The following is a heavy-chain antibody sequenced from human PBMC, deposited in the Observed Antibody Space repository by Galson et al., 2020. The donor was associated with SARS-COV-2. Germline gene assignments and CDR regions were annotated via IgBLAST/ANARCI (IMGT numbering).Heavy chain of an antibody. CDR1: GYTFTGHY. D-gene: IGHD1-1*01. Sequence: ASVKVSCKASGYTFTGHYLHWVRQAPGQGLEWMGWMNPDSGGTIYAQKFQGRVTMTSDTSIRTTYMEVRRLRSDDTAVYYCARASLERRPFSVDYDYSLDVWGRGTTVTVS. V-gene: IGHV1-2*02. CDR3: ARASLERRPFSVDYDYSLDV. CDR2: MNPDSGGT. J-gene: IGHJ6*02.